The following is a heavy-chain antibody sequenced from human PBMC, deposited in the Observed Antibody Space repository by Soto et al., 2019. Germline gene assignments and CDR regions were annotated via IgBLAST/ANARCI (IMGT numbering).Heavy chain of an antibody. CDR3: ARGEVVASNWFDP. CDR1: GGSIIDSGSFY. Sequence: QVQMQESGPGLVKPSQTLYLTCSVSGGSIIDSGSFYWNWIRQHPGKGLEWIGYIYYSGSTYYNRSLKSRATISLYTSKNQFSLKLTSVTAADTAIYYCARGEVVASNWFDPWGQGTLVTVSS. CDR2: IYYSGST. D-gene: IGHD2-15*01. V-gene: IGHV4-31*03. J-gene: IGHJ5*02.